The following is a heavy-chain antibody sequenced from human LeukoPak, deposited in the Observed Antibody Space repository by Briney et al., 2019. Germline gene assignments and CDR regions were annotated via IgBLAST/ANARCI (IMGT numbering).Heavy chain of an antibody. CDR1: GGSITTTNY. D-gene: IGHD7-27*01. CDR3: ASTPWGRFDR. Sequence: SETLSLTCVVSGGSITTTNYWSWVRQPPGGGLEWIGEISLTGRTHYNPSLKSRVHISIDESKNHLYLNLAPVTAADTAVYYCASTPWGRFDRWGQGTLVTVSS. CDR2: ISLTGRT. V-gene: IGHV4-4*02. J-gene: IGHJ5*02.